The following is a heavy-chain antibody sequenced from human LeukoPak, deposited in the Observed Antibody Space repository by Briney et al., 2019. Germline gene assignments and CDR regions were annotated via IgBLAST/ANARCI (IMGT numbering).Heavy chain of an antibody. CDR3: ARDCRGSTSCYMAAFDI. V-gene: IGHV1-46*01. CDR2: INPSGGST. D-gene: IGHD2-2*02. J-gene: IGHJ3*02. Sequence: VASVKVTCKAPGYTFTSYYMHWVRQAPGQGLEWMGIINPSGGSTSYAQKFQGRVTMTRDTSTSTVYMELSSLGSEDTAVYYCARDCRGSTSCYMAAFDIWGQGTMVTVSS. CDR1: GYTFTSYY.